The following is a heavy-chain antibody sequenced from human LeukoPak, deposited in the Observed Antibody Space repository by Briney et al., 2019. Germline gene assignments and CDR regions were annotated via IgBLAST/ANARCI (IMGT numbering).Heavy chain of an antibody. CDR3: ARVGGYSGYDPIDY. CDR2: IYYSGNT. D-gene: IGHD5-12*01. Sequence: SETLSLTCTVSGVSISRYYWSRIRQPPEKGLEWIGYIYYSGNTNYNPSLKSRVTISVDTSKNQFSLKLSSVTAADTAVYYCARVGGYSGYDPIDYWGQGTLVTVSS. CDR1: GVSISRYY. V-gene: IGHV4-59*01. J-gene: IGHJ4*02.